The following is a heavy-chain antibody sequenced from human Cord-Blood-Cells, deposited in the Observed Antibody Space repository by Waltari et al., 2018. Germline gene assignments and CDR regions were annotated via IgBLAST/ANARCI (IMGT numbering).Heavy chain of an antibody. D-gene: IGHD3-22*01. CDR2: IYHSGST. V-gene: IGHV4-4*02. CDR3: AVRDSSGYYYFDY. Sequence: QVQLQESGPRLVKPSGTLSLPCAVSGGSISSSNWWLWARQPPGKGLEWIGEIYHSGSTNYNPSLKSRVTISVDKSKNQFSLKLSSVTAADTAVYYCAVRDSSGYYYFDYWGQGTLVTVSS. J-gene: IGHJ4*02. CDR1: GGSISSSNW.